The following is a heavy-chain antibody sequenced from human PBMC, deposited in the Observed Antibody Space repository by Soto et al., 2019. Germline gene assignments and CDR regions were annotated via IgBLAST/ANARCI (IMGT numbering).Heavy chain of an antibody. D-gene: IGHD6-19*01. V-gene: IGHV1-18*01. CDR3: ARGRSEGRRWLQSKPVYYFDD. J-gene: IGHJ4*02. CDR2: ISAYNGNT. CDR1: GYTFTSYG. Sequence: QVQLVQSGAEVKKPGASVKVSCKASGYTFTSYGISWVRQAPGQGLEWMGWISAYNGNTNYAQKLQGRVTMTTDTSTRPAYMELRSLRSDDTAVYYCARGRSEGRRWLQSKPVYYFDDWGQGNLVSVSS.